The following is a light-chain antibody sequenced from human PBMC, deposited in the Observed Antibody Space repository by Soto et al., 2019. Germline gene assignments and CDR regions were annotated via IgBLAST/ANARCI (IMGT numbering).Light chain of an antibody. CDR1: QDITNY. V-gene: IGKV1-33*01. Sequence: IQMTQSPSSLSASVGDRVTITCPASQDITNYLIWYQQKPGKAPKVLIYDASSLGTGVSSRFSGSGSGTHFTLTISSLQPEDIATYYCQQFDSVPCTFGQGTKVAIK. CDR3: QQFDSVPCT. J-gene: IGKJ2*02. CDR2: DAS.